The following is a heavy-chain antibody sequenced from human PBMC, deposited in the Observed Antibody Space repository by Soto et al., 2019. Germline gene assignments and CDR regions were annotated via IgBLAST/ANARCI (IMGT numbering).Heavy chain of an antibody. CDR1: GDSISSSSYY. V-gene: IGHV4-39*01. CDR2: IYYSGIT. D-gene: IGHD1-26*01. Sequence: SETLSLTCTVSGDSISSSSYYWGWIRQPPGKGLEWIGSIYYSGITYYNPSLKSRVTISLDTSQNRFSLKLSSVTAADTAVYYCGRRHPGGRVVWGQGTLVTVSS. CDR3: GRRHPGGRVV. J-gene: IGHJ3*01.